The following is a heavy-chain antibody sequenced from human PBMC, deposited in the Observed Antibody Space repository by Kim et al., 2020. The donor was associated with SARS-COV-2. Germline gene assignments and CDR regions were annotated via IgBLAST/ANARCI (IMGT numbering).Heavy chain of an antibody. Sequence: GGSLRLSCAASGFSLNTYGMHWVRQSPGKGLEWVAVISYDGSKKYYVDSVKGRFTISRDNSKNTLYLQMNSLRIEDTAVYYCAKSFSGSYFGYDYWGQGTLVTVS. CDR1: GFSLNTYG. CDR2: ISYDGSKK. D-gene: IGHD1-26*01. J-gene: IGHJ4*02. V-gene: IGHV3-30*18. CDR3: AKSFSGSYFGYDY.